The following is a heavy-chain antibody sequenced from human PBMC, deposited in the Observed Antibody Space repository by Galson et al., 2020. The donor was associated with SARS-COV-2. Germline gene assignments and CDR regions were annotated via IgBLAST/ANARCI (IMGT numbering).Heavy chain of an antibody. D-gene: IGHD6-13*01. CDR3: ARIRQGGGSSWYGFDF. V-gene: IGHV5-51*01. CDR2: IYPGDSDT. Sequence: GESLKISCKGSGYSFTSHWIGWVRQMPGKGLEWMGIIYPGDSDTRYSPSFQGQVTISADKSISTAYLHWSSLKASDTAMYYCARIRQGGGSSWYGFDFWGQGTLVTVSS. J-gene: IGHJ5*01. CDR1: GYSFTSHW.